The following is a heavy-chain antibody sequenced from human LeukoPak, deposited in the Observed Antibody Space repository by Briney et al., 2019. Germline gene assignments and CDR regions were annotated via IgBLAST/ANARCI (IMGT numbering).Heavy chain of an antibody. Sequence: PSETLSLTCAVYGGSFSGYYWSWIRQPPEKGLEWIGYIYYSGSTNYNPSLKSRVTISVDTSKNQFSLKLSSVTAADTAVYYCARGIRGGYSYTYAYWGQGTLVTVSS. J-gene: IGHJ4*02. V-gene: IGHV4-59*01. CDR2: IYYSGST. CDR1: GGSFSGYY. D-gene: IGHD5-18*01. CDR3: ARGIRGGYSYTYAY.